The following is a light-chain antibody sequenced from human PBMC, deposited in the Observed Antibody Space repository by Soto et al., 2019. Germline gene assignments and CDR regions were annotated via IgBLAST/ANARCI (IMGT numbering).Light chain of an antibody. CDR1: QSVTSN. CDR2: VAS. V-gene: IGKV3-15*01. CDR3: QQYKNWPYT. J-gene: IGKJ2*01. Sequence: EIVMTQSPATLSVSPGERATLSCRASQSVTSNLAWYQQKPGQAPRLLIYVASTRATGIPARFSGSGSGTEFTLTISSLESEDSAVYYCQQYKNWPYTFGQGTKLEIK.